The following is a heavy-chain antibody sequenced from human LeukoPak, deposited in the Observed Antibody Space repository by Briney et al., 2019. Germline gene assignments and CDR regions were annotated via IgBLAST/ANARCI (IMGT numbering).Heavy chain of an antibody. CDR1: GYTFTSFG. J-gene: IGHJ5*02. CDR3: ARETYCSSTSCPVDP. D-gene: IGHD2-2*01. CDR2: INPSGGST. V-gene: IGHV1-46*01. Sequence: ASVKVSCKASGYTFTSFGISWVRQAPGQGLEWMGIINPSGGSTSYAQKFQGRVTMTRDTSTSTVYMELSSLRSEDTAVYYCARETYCSSTSCPVDPWGQGTLVTVSS.